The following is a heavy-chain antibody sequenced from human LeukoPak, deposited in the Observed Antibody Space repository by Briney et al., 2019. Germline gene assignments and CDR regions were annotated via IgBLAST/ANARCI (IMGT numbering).Heavy chain of an antibody. Sequence: GGSLRLSCAASGFTFSSYAMHWVRQAPGKGLEWVAVIWSNGINKYYTDSVRGRFTFSRDNSRNTLYLQMNSLGPDDTAIYYCVKESGPFGAFDIWGQGTMVTVSA. V-gene: IGHV3-30*02. CDR1: GFTFSSYA. CDR2: IWSNGINK. CDR3: VKESGPFGAFDI. J-gene: IGHJ3*02. D-gene: IGHD3-10*01.